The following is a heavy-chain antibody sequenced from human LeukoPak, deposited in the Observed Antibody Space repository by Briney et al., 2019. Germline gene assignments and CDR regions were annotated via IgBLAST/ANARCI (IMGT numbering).Heavy chain of an antibody. J-gene: IGHJ4*02. CDR2: IYHSGST. V-gene: IGHV4-4*02. D-gene: IGHD3-9*01. Sequence: SETLSLTCAVSGGSISSSNWWSWVRQPPGKGLEWIGEIYHSGSTNYNPSLKSRVTISVDKSKNQFSLKLSSVTAADTAVYYCARLLRNWLLKGGFDYWGQGTLVTVSS. CDR1: GGSISSSNW. CDR3: ARLLRNWLLKGGFDY.